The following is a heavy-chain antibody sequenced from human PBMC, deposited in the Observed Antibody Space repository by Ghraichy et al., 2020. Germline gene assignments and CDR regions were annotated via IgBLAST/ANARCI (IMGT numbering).Heavy chain of an antibody. CDR2: IKQDGSEK. D-gene: IGHD2-21*01. Sequence: SDYWMNWVRQAPGKGPEWVAIIKQDGSEKHYVDSVKGRFTISRDNAKNSLHLQMNSLRVDDTAVYYCARASGWVIDYWGQGNLVTVSS. V-gene: IGHV3-7*04. J-gene: IGHJ4*02. CDR1: SDYW. CDR3: ARASGWVIDY.